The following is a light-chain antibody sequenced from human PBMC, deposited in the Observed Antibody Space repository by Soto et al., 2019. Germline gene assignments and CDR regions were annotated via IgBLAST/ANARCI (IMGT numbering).Light chain of an antibody. CDR3: SAYTRSNTDV. J-gene: IGLJ1*01. Sequence: QSALTQPASVSGSPGQSITISCTGTSSDIGAYNFVSWFQHHPGKDPKLMIYDVNNRPSGVSNRFSGSKSGNTASLTISGLQLEDEADYYCSAYTRSNTDVFGTGTKLTVL. V-gene: IGLV2-14*01. CDR2: DVN. CDR1: SSDIGAYNF.